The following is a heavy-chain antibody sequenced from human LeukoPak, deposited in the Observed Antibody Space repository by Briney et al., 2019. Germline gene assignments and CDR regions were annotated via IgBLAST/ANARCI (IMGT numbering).Heavy chain of an antibody. Sequence: PGGSLRLSCAVSGFTFQTFGMHWVRQTPGKGLEWVALISFDGSYKYYTDSVKGRFTVSRDNSKNTLYLQMNSLRAEDTAVYYCAKDLSGYDYHDAFDIWGQGTMVTVSS. J-gene: IGHJ3*02. CDR1: GFTFQTFG. CDR3: AKDLSGYDYHDAFDI. D-gene: IGHD5-12*01. V-gene: IGHV3-30*18. CDR2: ISFDGSYK.